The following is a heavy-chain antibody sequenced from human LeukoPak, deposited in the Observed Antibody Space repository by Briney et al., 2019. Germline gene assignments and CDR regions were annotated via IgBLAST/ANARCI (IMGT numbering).Heavy chain of an antibody. Sequence: RASVKVSCKASGYTFTGYYMHWVRQAPGQGLEWMGWINPNSGGTNYAQKFQGRVTMTRDTSISTAYMELSRLRSDDTAVYYCARGGTIVVVPAAEADPWGQGTLVTVSS. D-gene: IGHD2-2*01. J-gene: IGHJ5*02. CDR2: INPNSGGT. V-gene: IGHV1-2*02. CDR3: ARGGTIVVVPAAEADP. CDR1: GYTFTGYY.